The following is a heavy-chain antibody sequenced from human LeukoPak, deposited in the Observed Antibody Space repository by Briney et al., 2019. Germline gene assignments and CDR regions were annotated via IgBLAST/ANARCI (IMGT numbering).Heavy chain of an antibody. J-gene: IGHJ4*02. CDR3: ARGLRGAHGDY. V-gene: IGHV1-8*03. Sequence: GASVKVSCKASGGTFSSYAISWVRQATGQGLEWMGWMNPNSGNTGYAQKFQGRVTITRNTSISTAYMELSSLRSEDTAVYYCARGLRGAHGDYWGQGTLVTVSS. CDR1: GGTFSSYA. CDR2: MNPNSGNT. D-gene: IGHD1-26*01.